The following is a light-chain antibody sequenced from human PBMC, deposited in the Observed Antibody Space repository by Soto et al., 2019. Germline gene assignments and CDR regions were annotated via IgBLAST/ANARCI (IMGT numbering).Light chain of an antibody. Sequence: EIVMTQSPATLSVSPGERATLSCRASQNVSSSLAWYQQKPGQEPTLLIYGASRRATGSPDRFSGSGSGTEFSLSISRLEPEDFAVYYCQQYGSSHPLTFGGGTKV. V-gene: IGKV3-20*01. CDR1: QNVSSS. CDR2: GAS. J-gene: IGKJ4*01. CDR3: QQYGSSHPLT.